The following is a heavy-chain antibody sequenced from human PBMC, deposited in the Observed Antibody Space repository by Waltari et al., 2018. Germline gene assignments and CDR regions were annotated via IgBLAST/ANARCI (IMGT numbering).Heavy chain of an antibody. CDR3: ARSYPYCSSTSCYRGYYYYYYMDV. J-gene: IGHJ6*03. CDR2: IYYSGST. V-gene: IGHV4-59*08. Sequence: QVQLQESGPGLVKPSETLSLTCTVSGGSISSYYWSWIRQPPGKGLEWIGYIYYSGSTNYNPSLKSRVTISVDTSKNQFSLKLSSVTAADTAVYYCARSYPYCSSTSCYRGYYYYYYMDVWGKGTTVTISS. D-gene: IGHD2-2*02. CDR1: GGSISSYY.